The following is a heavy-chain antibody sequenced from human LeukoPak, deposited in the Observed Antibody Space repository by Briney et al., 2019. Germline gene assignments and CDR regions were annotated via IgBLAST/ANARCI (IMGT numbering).Heavy chain of an antibody. CDR2: ISYSGST. CDR3: APSRYTGSYSTIDF. J-gene: IGHJ4*02. Sequence: SETLSLTCTVSGGSISSYYWSWIRQPPGKGLEWIGYISYSGSTNYNPSLKSRVTISLDTSKNQFSLKLSSVTAADTAMYYCAPSRYTGSYSTIDFWGQGTPVTVSS. V-gene: IGHV4-59*01. CDR1: GGSISSYY. D-gene: IGHD1-26*01.